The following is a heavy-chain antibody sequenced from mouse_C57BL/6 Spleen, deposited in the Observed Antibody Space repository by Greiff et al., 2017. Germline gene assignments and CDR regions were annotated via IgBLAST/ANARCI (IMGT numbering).Heavy chain of an antibody. CDR2: IDPESGDT. J-gene: IGHJ3*02. CDR1: GFNFTDDY. CDR3: TTITTVVA. V-gene: IGHV14-4*01. D-gene: IGHD1-1*01. Sequence: VQLQQSGAELVRPGASVKLSCTASGFNFTDDYMHWVKQRPEQGLEWIGWIDPESGDTEYASKFQGKATITADTSSSTAYLQLSSLTSEDTAVYYCTTITTVVAWGQGTLVTVSA.